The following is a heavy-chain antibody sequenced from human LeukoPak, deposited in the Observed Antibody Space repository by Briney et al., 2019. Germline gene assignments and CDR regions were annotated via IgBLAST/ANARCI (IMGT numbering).Heavy chain of an antibody. CDR2: IYTSGST. V-gene: IGHV4-4*07. D-gene: IGHD3-9*01. CDR3: AKVPIWLLFDY. CDR1: GDSISNYY. J-gene: IGHJ4*02. Sequence: SETLSLTCTVSGDSISNYYWSWIRQPAGKGLEWIGRIYTSGSTDYNPSLKSRVTMSVDTSKNQFSLKVNSVTAADTAVYYCAKVPIWLLFDYWGQGTLVTVSS.